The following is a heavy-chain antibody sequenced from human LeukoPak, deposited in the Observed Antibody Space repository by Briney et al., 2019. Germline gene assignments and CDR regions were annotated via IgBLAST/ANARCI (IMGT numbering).Heavy chain of an antibody. CDR2: IYYSGST. D-gene: IGHD3-22*01. Sequence: SETLSLTCTVSGGSISSYYWSWIRQPPGKGLEWIGSIYYSGSTYYNPSLKSRVTISVDTSKNQFSLKLSSVTAADTAVYYCASGDSSGYSYYFDYWGQGTLVTVSS. CDR1: GGSISSYY. J-gene: IGHJ4*02. CDR3: ASGDSSGYSYYFDY. V-gene: IGHV4-39*01.